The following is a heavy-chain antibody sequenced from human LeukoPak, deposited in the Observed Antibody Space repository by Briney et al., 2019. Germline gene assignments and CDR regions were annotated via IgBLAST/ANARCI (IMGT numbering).Heavy chain of an antibody. D-gene: IGHD1-20*01. J-gene: IGHJ4*02. V-gene: IGHV4-4*07. CDR2: IYTSGST. CDR3: ARETDVTSIAGYDY. CDR1: GGSISSYY. Sequence: SETLSLTCTVSGGSISSYYWSWIRQPAGKGLEGIGRIYTSGSTNYNPSVKRRVTMSIHTSKTQFSLKLSSVTAADTAVYYCARETDVTSIAGYDYWGQGTLVTVSS.